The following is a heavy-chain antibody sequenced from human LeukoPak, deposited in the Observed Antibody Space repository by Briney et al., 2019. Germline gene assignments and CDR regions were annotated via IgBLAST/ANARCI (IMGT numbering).Heavy chain of an antibody. Sequence: QPGGSLRLSCAASGFTVSSNYMNWVRQAPGKGLEWVSIIYSGGSTYYADSVKGRFTISRDNSKNTLYLQMNSLRAEDTAMYYCARVRYIYGYASDIWGQGTMVTVSS. V-gene: IGHV3-53*01. J-gene: IGHJ3*02. CDR1: GFTVSSNY. CDR3: ARVRYIYGYASDI. D-gene: IGHD5-18*01. CDR2: IYSGGST.